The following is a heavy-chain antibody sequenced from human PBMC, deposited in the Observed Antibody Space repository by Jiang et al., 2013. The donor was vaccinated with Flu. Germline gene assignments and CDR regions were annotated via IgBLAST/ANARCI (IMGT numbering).Heavy chain of an antibody. CDR2: INHSGST. D-gene: IGHD1-1*01. J-gene: IGHJ5*02. CDR1: GGSFSGYY. CDR3: ARSYNWNDGWFDP. Sequence: LKPSETLSLTCAVYGGSFSGYYWSWIRQPPGKGLEWIGEINHSGSTNYNPSLKSRVTISVDTSKNQFSLKLSSVTAADTAVYYCARSYNWNDGWFDPWGQGTLVTVSP. V-gene: IGHV4-34*01.